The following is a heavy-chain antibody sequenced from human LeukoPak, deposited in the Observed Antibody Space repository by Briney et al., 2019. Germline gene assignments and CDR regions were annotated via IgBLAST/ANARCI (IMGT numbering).Heavy chain of an antibody. D-gene: IGHD6-13*01. CDR2: ISPYNGNT. J-gene: IGHJ6*04. V-gene: IGHV1-18*04. Sequence: ASVKVSCKVSDYTYTSYGISWVRQAPGQGLEWMGWISPYNGNTNHAQRLQGRVTMTTDTSTNTAYMELRSLRSDDTAVYYCARDGHSSSWYSEYYYYYGMDVWGKGTTVTVSS. CDR1: DYTYTSYG. CDR3: ARDGHSSSWYSEYYYYYGMDV.